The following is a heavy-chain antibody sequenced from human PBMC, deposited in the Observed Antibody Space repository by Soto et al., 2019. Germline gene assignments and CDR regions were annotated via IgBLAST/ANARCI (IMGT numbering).Heavy chain of an antibody. CDR2: IYHSGST. J-gene: IGHJ6*02. CDR1: GYSISSGYY. V-gene: IGHV4-38-2*01. Sequence: KPLETLSLTCAVSGYSISSGYYWGWIRQPPGKGLEWIGSIYHSGSTYYNPSLKSRVTISVDTSKNQFSLKLSSVTAADTAVYYCARGSWQLSRKGYYYGMDVWGQGTTVTVSS. D-gene: IGHD6-6*01. CDR3: ARGSWQLSRKGYYYGMDV.